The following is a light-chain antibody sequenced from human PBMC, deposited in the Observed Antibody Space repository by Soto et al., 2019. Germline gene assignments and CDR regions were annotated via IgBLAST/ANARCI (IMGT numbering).Light chain of an antibody. CDR1: QSVICNY. J-gene: IGKJ1*01. CDR3: QQHDSSPT. V-gene: IGKV3-20*01. CDR2: GAS. Sequence: EIVLTQSPGPLSLSPGERATLSCRASQSVICNYLAWYQQKPGLAPRLLIYGASSRATGIPDRFSAMGAGTDATLTISRLEREDLTVYYSQQHDSSPTFGQGTKVDIK.